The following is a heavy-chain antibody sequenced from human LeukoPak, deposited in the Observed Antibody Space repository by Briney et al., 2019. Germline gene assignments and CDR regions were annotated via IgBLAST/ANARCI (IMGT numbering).Heavy chain of an antibody. CDR1: GGSISSSSYF. V-gene: IGHV4-39*07. Sequence: SETLSLTCTVSGGSISSSSYFWGWIRQPPGKGLEWIGSIYYSGSTYYNPSLKSRVTISVDMSKNQFSLNLSSVTAADTAVYYCARALVGSSSGYFYYYMDVWGKGTTVTVSS. D-gene: IGHD6-6*01. J-gene: IGHJ6*03. CDR3: ARALVGSSSGYFYYYMDV. CDR2: IYYSGST.